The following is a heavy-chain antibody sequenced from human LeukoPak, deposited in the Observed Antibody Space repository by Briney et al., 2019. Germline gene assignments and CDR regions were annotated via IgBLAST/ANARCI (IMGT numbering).Heavy chain of an antibody. D-gene: IGHD1-26*01. CDR2: ICGSCGST. V-gene: IGHV3-23*01. J-gene: IGHJ4*02. Sequence: GGPLRLSCAASGFTFSSYAMSWVRQAPGKGLECVSAICGSCGSTYYADFVKGRFTISRDNSKNTLYLQMNSLRAEDTAVYYCAKSASGGYYAAPDYWGQGTLVTVS. CDR3: AKSASGGYYAAPDY. CDR1: GFTFSSYA.